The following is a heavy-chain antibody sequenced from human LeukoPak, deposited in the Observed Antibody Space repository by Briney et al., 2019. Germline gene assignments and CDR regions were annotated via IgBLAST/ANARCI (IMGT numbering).Heavy chain of an antibody. CDR3: ARLADCSSSSCRSFDY. Sequence: ASVTVSCKASGYTFSDYYIHWVRQAPGQGLEWMGWINPNSGFTNYAQKFQGRVTMTRDTSISTAYMELSRLRSDDTAVYYCARLADCSSSSCRSFDYWGQGTLVTVSS. CDR1: GYTFSDYY. D-gene: IGHD2-2*01. CDR2: INPNSGFT. V-gene: IGHV1-2*02. J-gene: IGHJ4*02.